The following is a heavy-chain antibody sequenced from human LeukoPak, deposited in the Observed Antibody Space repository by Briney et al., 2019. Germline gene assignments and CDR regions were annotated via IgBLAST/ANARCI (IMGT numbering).Heavy chain of an antibody. J-gene: IGHJ3*02. CDR2: IYSGGST. Sequence: PGGSLRLSCAASGFTVSSSYMSWVRQAPGKGLEWVSVIYSGGSTYYADSVKGRFTISRDNSKNTLYLQMNSLRAEDTAVYYCASYRYGSSFAFDIWGQGTMVTVSS. CDR3: ASYRYGSSFAFDI. V-gene: IGHV3-53*01. D-gene: IGHD6-6*01. CDR1: GFTVSSSY.